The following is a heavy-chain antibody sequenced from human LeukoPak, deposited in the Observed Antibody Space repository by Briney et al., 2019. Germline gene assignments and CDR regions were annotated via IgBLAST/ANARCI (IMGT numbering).Heavy chain of an antibody. J-gene: IGHJ4*02. CDR1: GFTFSSYS. V-gene: IGHV3-48*02. CDR3: ARVSYCSGGSCYSKPEDY. Sequence: GRSLRLSCAASGFTFSSYSMNWVRQAPGKGLEWVSYISSSSSTIYYADSVKGRFTISRDNAKNSLYLQMNSLRDEDTAVYYCARVSYCSGGSCYSKPEDYWGQGTLVTVSS. D-gene: IGHD2-15*01. CDR2: ISSSSSTI.